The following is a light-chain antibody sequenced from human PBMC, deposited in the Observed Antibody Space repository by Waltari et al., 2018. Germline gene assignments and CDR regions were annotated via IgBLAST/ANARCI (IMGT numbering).Light chain of an antibody. Sequence: PGERATLSCRASQSFSSNLAWYQQKPGQAPRLLIYGASTRATGIPARFSGSGSGTEFTLTISSLQSEDFAVYYCQQYNNWRTFGQGTKVEIK. J-gene: IGKJ1*01. CDR2: GAS. CDR3: QQYNNWRT. CDR1: QSFSSN. V-gene: IGKV3-15*01.